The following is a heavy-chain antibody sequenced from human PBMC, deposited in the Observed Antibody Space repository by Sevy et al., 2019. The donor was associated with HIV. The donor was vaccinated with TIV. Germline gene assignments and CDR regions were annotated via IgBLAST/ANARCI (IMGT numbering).Heavy chain of an antibody. CDR2: ISYDGSNK. CDR1: GFTFSSYA. V-gene: IGHV3-30-3*01. CDR3: ARDRHPGSLSSSMLDY. Sequence: GGSLRLSCAASGFTFSSYAMHWVRQAPGKGLEWVAVISYDGSNKYYADSVKGRFTISRDNSKNTLYLQMNSLRAEDTAVYYCARDRHPGSLSSSMLDYWGQGTLVTVSS. D-gene: IGHD3-10*02. J-gene: IGHJ4*02.